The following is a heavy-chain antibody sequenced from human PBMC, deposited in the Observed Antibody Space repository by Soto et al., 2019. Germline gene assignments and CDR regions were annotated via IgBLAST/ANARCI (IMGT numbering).Heavy chain of an antibody. CDR2: IYWDDDK. Sequence: SGPTLVNPTQTLTLTCTFSGFSLSTSGVGVGWIRQPPGKALEWLALIYWDDDKRYSPSLKSRLTITKDTSKNQVVLTMTNMDPVDTATYYCAHTXVNYDFWSGPYYYGMDVWGQGTTVTVSS. J-gene: IGHJ6*02. CDR1: GFSLSTSGVG. CDR3: AHTXVNYDFWSGPYYYGMDV. D-gene: IGHD3-3*01. V-gene: IGHV2-5*02.